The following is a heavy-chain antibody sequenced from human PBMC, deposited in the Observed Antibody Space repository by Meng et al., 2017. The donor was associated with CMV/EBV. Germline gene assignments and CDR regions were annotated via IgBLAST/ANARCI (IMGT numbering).Heavy chain of an antibody. CDR2: IYSGGST. CDR3: ARDHSSGWSNWFDP. D-gene: IGHD6-19*01. J-gene: IGHJ5*02. CDR1: GFTVSSNY. V-gene: IGHV3-66*02. Sequence: GESLKISCAASGFTVSSNYMSWVRQAPGKGLEWVSVIYSGGSTYYADSVKGRFTISRDNSKNTLYLQMNSLRAEDTAVYYCARDHSSGWSNWFDPWGQGTLVTVS.